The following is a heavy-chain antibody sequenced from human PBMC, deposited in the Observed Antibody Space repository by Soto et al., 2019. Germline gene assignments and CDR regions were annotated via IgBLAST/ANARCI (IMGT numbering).Heavy chain of an antibody. J-gene: IGHJ6*02. Sequence: EVQLLESGGGLVQPGGSLRLSCAASGFSFSKSPMTWVRQAPGKGLEWVSSIAFDGVSTVYADSVKGRFSISKDNSMSTTFLQMNSLRDEDTAVYFCAKGACSTHGMDVCGQGTTVIVSS. V-gene: IGHV3-23*01. CDR1: GFSFSKSP. D-gene: IGHD6-6*01. CDR2: IAFDGVST. CDR3: AKGACSTHGMDV.